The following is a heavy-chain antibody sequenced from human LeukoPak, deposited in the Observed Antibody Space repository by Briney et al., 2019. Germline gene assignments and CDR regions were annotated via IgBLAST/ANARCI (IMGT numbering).Heavy chain of an antibody. V-gene: IGHV1-69*04. J-gene: IGHJ4*02. CDR2: IIPSFSLT. CDR3: ARELGGHYFDH. Sequence: ASVKVSCKASGDTFSSYAITWVRQAPGQGLEWMGRIIPSFSLTTYAQKFQGRATITADKSTSTVYMQLSSLRSEDTAVYYCARELGGHYFDHWGQGRLVTVSS. CDR1: GDTFSSYA. D-gene: IGHD3-16*01.